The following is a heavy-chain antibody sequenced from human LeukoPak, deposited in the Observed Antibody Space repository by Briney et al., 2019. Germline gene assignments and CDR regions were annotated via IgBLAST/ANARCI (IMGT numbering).Heavy chain of an antibody. J-gene: IGHJ3*02. Sequence: SQTLSVTCTDPGGSTSGHHWTWIRQPPGTGLEWFGYFYDRGDFNYNPSLKSRVTIWMDMSNNQFSLTMSSVTAADTAMYYSARPLRPGGRKGDAFDIWGQGTLVTVSS. D-gene: IGHD1-26*01. CDR3: ARPLRPGGRKGDAFDI. CDR2: FYDRGDF. CDR1: GGSTSGHH. V-gene: IGHV4-59*08.